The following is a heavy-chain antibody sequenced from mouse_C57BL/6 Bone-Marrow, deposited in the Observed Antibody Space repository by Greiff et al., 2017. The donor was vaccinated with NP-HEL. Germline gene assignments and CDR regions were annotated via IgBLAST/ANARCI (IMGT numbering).Heavy chain of an antibody. CDR2: IYPGSGNT. CDR3: ARRGYDGYLDY. Sequence: QVQLKESGAELVRPGASVKLSCKASGYTFTDYYINWVKQRPGQGLEWIARIYPGSGNTYYNEKFKGKATLTAEKSSSTAYMQLSSLTSEDSAVYFCARRGYDGYLDYWGQGTTLTVSS. J-gene: IGHJ2*01. CDR1: GYTFTDYY. D-gene: IGHD2-3*01. V-gene: IGHV1-76*01.